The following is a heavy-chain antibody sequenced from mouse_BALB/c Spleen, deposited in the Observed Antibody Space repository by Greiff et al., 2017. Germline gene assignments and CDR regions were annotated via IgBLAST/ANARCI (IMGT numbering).Heavy chain of an antibody. Sequence: EVKVEESGGGLVKPGGSLKLSCAASGFTFSSYAMSWVRQTPEKRLEWVASISSGGSTYYPDSVKGRFTISRDNARNILYLQMSSLRSEDTAMYYCAREKDYGYNYWGQGTTLTVSS. CDR2: ISSGGST. V-gene: IGHV5-6-5*01. J-gene: IGHJ2*01. CDR1: GFTFSSYA. D-gene: IGHD1-2*01. CDR3: AREKDYGYNY.